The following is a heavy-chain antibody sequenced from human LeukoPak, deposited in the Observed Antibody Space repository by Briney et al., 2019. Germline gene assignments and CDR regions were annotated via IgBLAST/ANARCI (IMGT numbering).Heavy chain of an antibody. CDR2: ISAYNGNT. J-gene: IGHJ4*02. V-gene: IGHV1-18*01. Sequence: ASVKVSCKASGYTFTSYGISWVRQAPGQGLEWMGWISAYNGNTNYAQKLQGRVTMTTDTSTSTAYIELRSLRSDDTAVYYCARGGDIVVVVAAIDYWGQGTLVTVSS. CDR1: GYTFTSYG. D-gene: IGHD2-15*01. CDR3: ARGGDIVVVVAAIDY.